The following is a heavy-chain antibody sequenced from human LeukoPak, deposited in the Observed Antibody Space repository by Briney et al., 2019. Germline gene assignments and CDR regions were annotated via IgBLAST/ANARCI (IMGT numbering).Heavy chain of an antibody. D-gene: IGHD6-13*01. CDR3: ARGGIAAAGDAFDI. V-gene: IGHV1-2*02. CDR2: INPNSGGT. J-gene: IGHJ3*02. Sequence: ASVKVSCKASGYTFTGYYMHWVRQAPGQGLEWMGWINPNSGGTNYAQKFQGGVTMTRDTSISTAYMELRSLRSDDTAVYYCARGGIAAAGDAFDIWGQGTMVTVSS. CDR1: GYTFTGYY.